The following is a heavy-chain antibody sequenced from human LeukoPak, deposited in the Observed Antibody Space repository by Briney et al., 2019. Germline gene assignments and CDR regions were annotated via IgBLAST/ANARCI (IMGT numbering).Heavy chain of an antibody. CDR2: IPNDGSKT. CDR3: ANERGYNYGYSFDY. J-gene: IGHJ4*02. CDR1: GFTFDDYA. D-gene: IGHD5-18*01. V-gene: IGHV3-30-3*02. Sequence: QSGGSLRLSCAASGFTFDDYAMHWVRQAPGKGLEWVAAIPNDGSKTYYADSVKGRFTISRDNSKNTLYLQMNSLRTEDTAVYYCANERGYNYGYSFDYWGQGTLVTVSS.